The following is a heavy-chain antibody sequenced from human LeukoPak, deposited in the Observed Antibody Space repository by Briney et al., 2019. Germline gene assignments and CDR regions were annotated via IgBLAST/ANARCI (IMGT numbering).Heavy chain of an antibody. CDR3: ARDATGSDAFDI. V-gene: IGHV3-53*01. D-gene: IGHD1-1*01. CDR1: GFTVSSNY. Sequence: PGGSLRLSCAASGFTVSSNYMSWVRQAPGKGLEWVSVIYSGGSTYYADSVKGRFTISRDNSKSTLYLQMNSLRAEDTAVYYCARDATGSDAFDIWGQGTMVTVSS. J-gene: IGHJ3*02. CDR2: IYSGGST.